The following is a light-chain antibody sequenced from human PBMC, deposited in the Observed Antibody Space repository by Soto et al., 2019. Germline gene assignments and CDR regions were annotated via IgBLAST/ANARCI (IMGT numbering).Light chain of an antibody. CDR1: SGSVSTSYY. V-gene: IGLV8-61*01. CDR3: VLYLGSGVSV. J-gene: IGLJ2*01. CDR2: NTK. Sequence: QTVVTQEPSFSVSPGRTVTLTCGLSSGSVSTSYYPSWYQQTPGQAPRTLIYNTKTRSSGVPDRFSGSILGNKAALTITGAQADDESDYSCVLYLGSGVSVFGGGTKLTVL.